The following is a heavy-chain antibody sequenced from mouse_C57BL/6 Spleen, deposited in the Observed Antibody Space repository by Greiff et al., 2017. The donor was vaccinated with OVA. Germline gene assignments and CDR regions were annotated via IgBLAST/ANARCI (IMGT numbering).Heavy chain of an antibody. V-gene: IGHV1-69*01. CDR1: GYTFTSYW. Sequence: QVQLQQPGAELVMPGASVKLSCKASGYTFTSYWMHWVKQRPGQGLEWIGEIDPSDSYTNYNQKFKGKSTLTVDKSSSTAYMQLSSLTSEDSAVYYCAKPPIYYDHWYFDVWGTGTTVTVSS. CDR3: AKPPIYYDHWYFDV. D-gene: IGHD2-4*01. J-gene: IGHJ1*03. CDR2: IDPSDSYT.